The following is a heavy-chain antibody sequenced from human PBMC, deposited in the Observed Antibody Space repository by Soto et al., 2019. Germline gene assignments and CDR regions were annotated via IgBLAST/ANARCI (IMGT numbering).Heavy chain of an antibody. Sequence: QVQLQESGPRLVKPSETLSLTCIVSGGSISNYYWSWIRQPPGKGLEWIGYIYYSGSTNYNPSLQSRVTISVDTSKSPFSLKLSSVTAADTAVYSCARGVLPATAPFDYWGQGTLVTVSS. J-gene: IGHJ4*02. CDR2: IYYSGST. V-gene: IGHV4-59*01. CDR3: ARGVLPATAPFDY. D-gene: IGHD2-2*01. CDR1: GGSISNYY.